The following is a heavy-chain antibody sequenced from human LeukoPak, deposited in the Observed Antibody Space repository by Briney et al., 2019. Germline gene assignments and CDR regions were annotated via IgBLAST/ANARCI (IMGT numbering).Heavy chain of an antibody. CDR1: GGSINSDAYI. Sequence: SETLSLACTVSGGSINSDAYIWTWIRQPPGKGLEWIGRFHHGGSPSYNPSLQSRVTISADTSGNQFSLNLRSVTDADTAVYYCARGLTTDKIDYWGQGTLVTVSS. J-gene: IGHJ4*02. D-gene: IGHD4-17*01. CDR2: FHHGGSP. CDR3: ARGLTTDKIDY. V-gene: IGHV4-30-4*01.